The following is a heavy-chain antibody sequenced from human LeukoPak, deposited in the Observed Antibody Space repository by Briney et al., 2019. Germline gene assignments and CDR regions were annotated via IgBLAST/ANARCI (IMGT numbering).Heavy chain of an antibody. CDR3: VTKRRKFCSGRGCYSEKYTWFDP. CDR2: IKQDGSEQ. J-gene: IGHJ5*02. CDR1: GFTFSDYW. Sequence: PGGSLRLSCTASGFTFSDYWMSWVRQAPGRRLEWVANIKQDGSEQYYADSVKGRFTVSRDNAKSSLSLQMNSLRPEDTAVYHCVTKRRKFCSGRGCYSEKYTWFDPCGQRTLVTVSS. D-gene: IGHD2-15*01. V-gene: IGHV3-7*01.